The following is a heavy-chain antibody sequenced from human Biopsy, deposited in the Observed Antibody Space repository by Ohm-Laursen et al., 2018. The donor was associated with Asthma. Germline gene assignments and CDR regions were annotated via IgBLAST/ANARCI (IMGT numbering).Heavy chain of an antibody. Sequence: SLRLSCAASGFNFHNYGMNWVRRAPGKGLEWVAQILFDGRKINYPNSVKGRFTISRDNSKNMVYLQMNSLRPEDTAVYYCAKDRVAGRSYYFDYWGQGSLVSVSS. CDR3: AKDRVAGRSYYFDY. CDR2: ILFDGRKI. V-gene: IGHV3-30*18. J-gene: IGHJ4*02. D-gene: IGHD6-13*01. CDR1: GFNFHNYG.